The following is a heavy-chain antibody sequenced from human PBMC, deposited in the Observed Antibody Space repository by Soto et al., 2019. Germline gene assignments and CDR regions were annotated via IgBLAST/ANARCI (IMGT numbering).Heavy chain of an antibody. V-gene: IGHV3-23*01. CDR3: AKLEWLEFGGDY. CDR1: GFAFSDYP. D-gene: IGHD6-19*01. CDR2: ISASGEKP. Sequence: EVHLLESGGGVVQPGKSLKISCATSGFAFSDYPMTWVRQPPGQGLEWVSGISASGEKPYYADSVKGRFTISRDNSKNTLSLQMNSLRLEDTGIYYCAKLEWLEFGGDYWGQGTLVTVSS. J-gene: IGHJ4*02.